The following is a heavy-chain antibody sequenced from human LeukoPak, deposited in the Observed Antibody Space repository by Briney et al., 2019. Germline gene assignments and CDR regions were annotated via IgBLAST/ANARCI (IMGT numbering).Heavy chain of an antibody. CDR2: TYPGDSDT. V-gene: IGHV5-51*01. CDR3: ARGSMRQFDY. J-gene: IGHJ4*02. CDR1: GYNFTTYW. Sequence: GDSLKISCKGSGYNFTTYWIGWVRQMLGKGLEWMGITYPGDSDTRYSPSFQGQVTISADKSITTAYLQWSSLKASDTAMYYCARGSMRQFDYWGQGALVTVSS.